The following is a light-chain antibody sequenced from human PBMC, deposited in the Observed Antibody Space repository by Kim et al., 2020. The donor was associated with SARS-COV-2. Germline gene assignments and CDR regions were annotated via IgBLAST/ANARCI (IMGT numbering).Light chain of an antibody. V-gene: IGLV2-23*02. Sequence: GQSITVSIAGTSSDIGTYNLVSGYQQQPGKAPKVMIYEVYKRPSGISDRFSGSKSGNTASLTISGLQAEDEADYFCCSFAGSATWVFGGGTKVTVL. CDR1: SSDIGTYNL. CDR2: EVY. J-gene: IGLJ3*02. CDR3: CSFAGSATWV.